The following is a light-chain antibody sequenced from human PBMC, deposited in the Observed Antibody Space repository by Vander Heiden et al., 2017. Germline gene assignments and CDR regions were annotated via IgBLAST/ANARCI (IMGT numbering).Light chain of an antibody. Sequence: DIQMTQSPSSLSASVGDRITITCRASQSIDFSLHWYQQKPGKAPKLLIYAASSLQSGVPSRFSGSGSGTDFTLTISSLQPDDFAAYYCHQDIGDPRTFGHGTRVDIK. CDR2: AAS. CDR1: QSIDFS. V-gene: IGKV1-39*01. J-gene: IGKJ3*01. CDR3: HQDIGDPRT.